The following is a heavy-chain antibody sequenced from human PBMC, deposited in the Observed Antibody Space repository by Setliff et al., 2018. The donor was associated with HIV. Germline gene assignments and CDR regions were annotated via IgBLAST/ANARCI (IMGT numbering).Heavy chain of an antibody. CDR1: GFIFDDYA. J-gene: IGHJ6*03. CDR3: ARALWFGEFDYYYYMDV. D-gene: IGHD3-10*01. CDR2: ISWNGVSI. Sequence: GGSLRLSCAASGFIFDDYAMHWVRQVPGKGLEWVSGISWNGVSIGYADSVKGRFTISRDNSKNTVYLQMSSLRAEDTAVYYCARALWFGEFDYYYYMDVWGKGTTVTVS. V-gene: IGHV3-9*01.